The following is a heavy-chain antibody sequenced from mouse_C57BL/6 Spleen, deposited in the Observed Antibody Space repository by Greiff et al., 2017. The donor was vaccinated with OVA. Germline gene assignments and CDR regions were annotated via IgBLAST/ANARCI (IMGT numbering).Heavy chain of an antibody. CDR1: GYTFTSYW. J-gene: IGHJ4*01. V-gene: IGHV1-61*01. D-gene: IGHD2-4*01. Sequence: QVQLKQPGAELVRPGSSVKLSCKASGYTFTSYWMDWVKQRPGQGLEWIGNIYPSDSETHYNQKFKDKATLTVDKSSSTAYMQLSSLTSEDSAVYYGARGYDYDGSYAMDYWGQGTSVTVSS. CDR3: ARGYDYDGSYAMDY. CDR2: IYPSDSET.